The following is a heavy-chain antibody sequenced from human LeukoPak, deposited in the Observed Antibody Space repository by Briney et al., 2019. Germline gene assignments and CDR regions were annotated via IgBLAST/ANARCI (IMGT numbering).Heavy chain of an antibody. CDR1: GGSISNYY. Sequence: SETLSLTCTVSGGSISNYYWSWIRQPPGKGLEWIGYIYYSGSTNYNPSLKSRVTISVDTSKNQFSLKLSSVTAADTAVYYCAREPPRRYGSGSYYMDVWGKGTTVTISS. D-gene: IGHD3-10*01. J-gene: IGHJ6*03. CDR3: AREPPRRYGSGSYYMDV. V-gene: IGHV4-59*01. CDR2: IYYSGST.